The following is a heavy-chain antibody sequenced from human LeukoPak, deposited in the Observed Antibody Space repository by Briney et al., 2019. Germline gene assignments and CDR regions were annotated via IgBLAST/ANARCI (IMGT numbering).Heavy chain of an antibody. Sequence: SETLSLTCTVSGGSISSYYWSWIRQPAGKGLEWIGRIYTSGSTNYNPSLKSRVTMSVDKSKSQLSLKLRSVTAADTAVYYCARDVGASNFDYWGQGTLVTVSS. D-gene: IGHD1-26*01. J-gene: IGHJ4*02. CDR1: GGSISSYY. CDR2: IYTSGST. CDR3: ARDVGASNFDY. V-gene: IGHV4-4*07.